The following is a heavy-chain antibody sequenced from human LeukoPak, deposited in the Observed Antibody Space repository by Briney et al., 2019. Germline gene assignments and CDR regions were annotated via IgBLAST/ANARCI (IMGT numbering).Heavy chain of an antibody. CDR2: ISYDGSNK. D-gene: IGHD1-1*01. V-gene: IGHV3-30-3*01. CDR3: ARDRNEEHYYYGMDV. CDR1: GSTFSSYA. Sequence: PGGSLRLSCAASGSTFSSYAMHWVRQAPGKGLEWVAVISYDGSNKYYADSVKGRFTISRDNSKNTLYLQMNSLRAEDTAVYYCARDRNEEHYYYGMDVWGQGTTVTVSS. J-gene: IGHJ6*02.